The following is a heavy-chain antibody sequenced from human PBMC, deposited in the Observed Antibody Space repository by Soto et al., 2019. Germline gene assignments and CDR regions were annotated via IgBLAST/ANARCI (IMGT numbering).Heavy chain of an antibody. CDR1: GFVFSDFQ. J-gene: IGHJ4*02. Sequence: PGGSLRLSXAASGFVFSDFQFNWVRQAPGGGLEWLSSITGTSAFTEYAESIEGRFTISRDNPNKLLFLHMDNLRTEDTAVYYCARDNLAFQGAFDLWGQGTLVTV. CDR2: ITGTSAFT. V-gene: IGHV3-21*01. CDR3: ARDNLAFQGAFDL. D-gene: IGHD3-16*01.